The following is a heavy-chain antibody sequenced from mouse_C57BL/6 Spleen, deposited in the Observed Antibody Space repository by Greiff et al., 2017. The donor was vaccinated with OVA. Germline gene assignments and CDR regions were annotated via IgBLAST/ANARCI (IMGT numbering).Heavy chain of an antibody. D-gene: IGHD2-5*01. CDR2: FLPGSGST. V-gene: IGHV1-9*01. CDR3: ERARPTAIVTTWYCEV. Sequence: QVQLQQSGAELMKPGASVKLSCKATGYTFTGYWIEWVKQRPGHGLEWIGEFLPGSGSTNYNEKFKGKATFTADTSSNTGYMQLSSLTTEYSAIYYCERARPTAIVTTWYCEVWGTGTTVTVSS. J-gene: IGHJ1*03. CDR1: GYTFTGYW.